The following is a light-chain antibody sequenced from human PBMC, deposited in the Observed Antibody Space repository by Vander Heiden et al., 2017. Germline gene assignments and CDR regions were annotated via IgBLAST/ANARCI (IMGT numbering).Light chain of an antibody. CDR3: SAWDNSLNAWV. V-gene: IGLV1-44*01. CDR1: SSKIGSRT. Sequence: QSVLTQPPSASGTPGQRVTISCSGSSSKIGSRTVNWYQHLPGTAPNLLIYSNNQRPSGVPDRISASKSGTSASLAVSGLQSEDEADYYCSAWDNSLNAWVFGGGTKLTVL. CDR2: SNN. J-gene: IGLJ3*02.